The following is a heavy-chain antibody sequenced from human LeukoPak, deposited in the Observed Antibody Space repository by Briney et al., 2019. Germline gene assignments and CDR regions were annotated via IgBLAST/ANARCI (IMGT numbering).Heavy chain of an antibody. CDR3: ATVVATQYYGMDV. CDR2: ISSSSSYI. Sequence: PGGSLRLSCAASGFTVSTNYMNWVRQAPGKGLEWVSSISSSSSYIYYADSVKGRFTISRDNAKNSLYLQMNSLRAEDTAVYYCATVVATQYYGMDVWGQGTTVTVSS. J-gene: IGHJ6*02. D-gene: IGHD5-12*01. CDR1: GFTVSTNY. V-gene: IGHV3-21*01.